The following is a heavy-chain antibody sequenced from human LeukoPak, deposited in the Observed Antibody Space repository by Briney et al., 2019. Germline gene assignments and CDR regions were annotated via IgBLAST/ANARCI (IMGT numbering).Heavy chain of an antibody. D-gene: IGHD3-3*01. J-gene: IGHJ6*02. CDR2: ISSSSSTI. CDR1: GFTFSSYS. Sequence: PGGSLRLSCAASGFTFSSYSMNLVRQAPGKGLEWVSYISSSSSTIYYADSVKGRFIISRDNSKNTLYLQMNSLRAEDTAVYYCATFSYDASSDYYYYYGMDVWGQGTTVTVSS. V-gene: IGHV3-48*01. CDR3: ATFSYDASSDYYYYYGMDV.